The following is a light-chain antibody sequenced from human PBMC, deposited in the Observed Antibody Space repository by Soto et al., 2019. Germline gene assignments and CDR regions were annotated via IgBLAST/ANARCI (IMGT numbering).Light chain of an antibody. V-gene: IGLV2-14*03. CDR2: DVS. J-gene: IGLJ2*01. CDR1: SSDVGAYNY. CDR3: NSFTTSSTLV. Sequence: QSALTQPASVSGSPGQSITISCTGTSSDVGAYNYVSWYQHHPGKAPKLRIYDVSNRPSGVSNRFSGSKSGNTASLTISGLQAEDEADYYCNSFTTSSTLVFGGGTQLTVL.